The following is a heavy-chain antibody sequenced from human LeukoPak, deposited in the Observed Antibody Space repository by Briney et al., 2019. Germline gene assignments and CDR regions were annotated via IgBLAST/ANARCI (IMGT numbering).Heavy chain of an antibody. Sequence: SETLSLTCTVSGGSISSGGYYWSWIRQHPGKGLEWIGYIYYSGSTYYNPSLKSRVTISVDTSKNQFSLRLSSVTAADTAVYYCARGGGEAGYYFDYWGQGTLVTVSS. CDR3: ARGGGEAGYYFDY. J-gene: IGHJ4*02. V-gene: IGHV4-31*03. CDR2: IYYSGST. D-gene: IGHD3-16*01. CDR1: GGSISSGGYY.